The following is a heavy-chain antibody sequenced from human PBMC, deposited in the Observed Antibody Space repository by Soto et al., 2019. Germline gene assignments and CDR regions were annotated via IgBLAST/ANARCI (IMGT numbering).Heavy chain of an antibody. V-gene: IGHV1-18*01. J-gene: IGHJ4*02. Sequence: QVQLVQSGAEVKEPGASVRVSCKASGYTFSSYGFGWVRQAPGQGLEWVAWNSANSGNTNSAQKFQGRVTLTTDTSTSTAYMALRSLTADDTDIYSCARDFRDSCGGLSCTDFDFWGQGTLVTVSS. D-gene: IGHD2-21*01. CDR3: ARDFRDSCGGLSCTDFDF. CDR1: GYTFSSYG. CDR2: NSANSGNT.